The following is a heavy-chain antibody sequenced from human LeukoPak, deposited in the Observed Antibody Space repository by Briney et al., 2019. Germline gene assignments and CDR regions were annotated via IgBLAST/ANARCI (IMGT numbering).Heavy chain of an antibody. J-gene: IGHJ4*02. Sequence: ASVKVSCKVSGYTLTELSMHWVRQAPGKGLEWMGGFDPEDGETIYAQKFQGRVTMTEDTSTDTAYMELSSLRSEDTAVYYCATARYSSGWYGYWGQGTLVTVSS. CDR2: FDPEDGET. CDR1: GYTLTELS. D-gene: IGHD6-19*01. V-gene: IGHV1-24*01. CDR3: ATARYSSGWYGY.